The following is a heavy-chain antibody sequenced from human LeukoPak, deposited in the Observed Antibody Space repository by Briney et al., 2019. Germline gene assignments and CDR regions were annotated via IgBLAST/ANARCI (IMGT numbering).Heavy chain of an antibody. CDR1: GFTFSSYW. CDR2: ISSSSSYI. CDR3: ARTGATLPSDAFDI. J-gene: IGHJ3*02. V-gene: IGHV3-21*01. Sequence: GGSLRLSCAASGFTFSSYWMSWVRQAPGKGLEWVSSISSSSSYIYYADSVKGRFTISRDNAKNSLYLQMNSLRAEDTAVYYCARTGATLPSDAFDIWGQGTMVTVSS. D-gene: IGHD1-26*01.